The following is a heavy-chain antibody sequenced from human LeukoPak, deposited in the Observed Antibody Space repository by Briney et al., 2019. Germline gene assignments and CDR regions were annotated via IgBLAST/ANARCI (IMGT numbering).Heavy chain of an antibody. CDR2: IIPIFGTA. J-gene: IGHJ3*02. D-gene: IGHD6-13*01. CDR3: ARISQRGSLNDAFDI. V-gene: IGHV1-69*06. CDR1: GGTFSSYA. Sequence: GSSVKVSYKASGGTFSSYAISWVRQAPGQGLEWMGGIIPIFGTANYAQKFQGGVTITADKSTSTAYMELSSLRSEDTAVYYCARISQRGSLNDAFDIWGQGTMVTVSS.